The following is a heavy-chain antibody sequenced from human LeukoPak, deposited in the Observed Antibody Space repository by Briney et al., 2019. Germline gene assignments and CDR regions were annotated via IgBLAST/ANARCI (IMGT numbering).Heavy chain of an antibody. J-gene: IGHJ4*02. V-gene: IGHV3-7*01. Sequence: PSETLSLTCAVSGGSISSSNWWSWVRQAPGMGLEWVANINQDGSEKNYVDSVKGRFTISRDNAENSLDLQMNSLRAEDTAVYYCARDKDWAFDYWGQGTLVTVSS. CDR2: INQDGSEK. D-gene: IGHD3/OR15-3a*01. CDR1: GGSISSSNW. CDR3: ARDKDWAFDY.